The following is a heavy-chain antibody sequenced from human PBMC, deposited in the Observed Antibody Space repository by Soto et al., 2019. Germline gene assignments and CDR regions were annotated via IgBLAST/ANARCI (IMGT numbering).Heavy chain of an antibody. J-gene: IGHJ4*02. CDR3: AHSPFTIFGVVDFDY. CDR2: IYWDDDK. V-gene: IGHV2-5*02. D-gene: IGHD3-3*01. Sequence: QITLKESGPTLVKPTQTLTLTCTFSGFSLSTSGVGVGWIRQPPGRALEWLALIYWDDDKRYSPSLKSRLTITKDTSKNQVVLIMTNMDPVDTATYYCAHSPFTIFGVVDFDYWGQGTLVTVSS. CDR1: GFSLSTSGVG.